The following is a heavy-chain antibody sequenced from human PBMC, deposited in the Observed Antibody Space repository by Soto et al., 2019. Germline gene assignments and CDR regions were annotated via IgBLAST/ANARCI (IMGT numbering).Heavy chain of an antibody. J-gene: IGHJ4*02. D-gene: IGHD1-26*01. V-gene: IGHV1-3*01. CDR1: GYSFQTYS. CDR3: ARDLGGEIVGY. Sequence: ASVKVSCKASGYSFQTYSIHWVRQAPGQRLEWMGSINAGSGNAKYSPKYQDRVTITRDTSATTAYMELSSLRSEDTAVYYCARDLGGEIVGYWGQGTLVTVSS. CDR2: INAGSGNA.